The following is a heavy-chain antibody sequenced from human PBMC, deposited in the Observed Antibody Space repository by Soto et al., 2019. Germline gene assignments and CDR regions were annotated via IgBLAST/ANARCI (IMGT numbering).Heavy chain of an antibody. Sequence: XETLSLTCPVAGCISTYYIMGIRQPPGKVLEWIGYLSHSGTTNYTPALENRVTISIDTSKKRLSWKLRSVTTADTAVYYCARSGYDYWSGPLPSAHYWRRGPLVPVSS. J-gene: IGHJ4*02. CDR2: LSHSGTT. V-gene: IGHV4-59*01. CDR1: GCISTYY. CDR3: ARSGYDYWSGPLPSAHY. D-gene: IGHD3-3*01.